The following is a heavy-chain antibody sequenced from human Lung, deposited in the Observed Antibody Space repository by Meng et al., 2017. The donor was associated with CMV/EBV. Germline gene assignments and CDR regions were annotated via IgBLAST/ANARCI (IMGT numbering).Heavy chain of an antibody. CDR3: ASDYGGNSALY. J-gene: IGHJ4*02. D-gene: IGHD4-23*01. CDR2: INHSGST. Sequence: SETLSLTCAVYGGSFSGYYWSWIRQPPGKGLEWIGEINHSGSTNYNPSLKSRVTISVDTSKNQFSLKLSPVTAADTAVYYCASDYGGNSALYWGQGTLVTVSS. V-gene: IGHV4-34*01. CDR1: GGSFSGYY.